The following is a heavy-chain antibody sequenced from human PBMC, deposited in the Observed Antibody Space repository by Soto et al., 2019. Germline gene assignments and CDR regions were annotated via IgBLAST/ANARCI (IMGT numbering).Heavy chain of an antibody. CDR3: ARDLRAYCSSTSCYELGY. Sequence: GGSLRLSCAASGFTFSSYWMHWVRQGPGKGLVWVSRINRDGSDTTYADSVRGRFTVSRDNAKDTLYLQMNSLRAEDTAVYYCARDLRAYCSSTSCYELGYWGQGTLVTVSS. D-gene: IGHD2-2*01. V-gene: IGHV3-74*01. CDR2: INRDGSDT. CDR1: GFTFSSYW. J-gene: IGHJ4*02.